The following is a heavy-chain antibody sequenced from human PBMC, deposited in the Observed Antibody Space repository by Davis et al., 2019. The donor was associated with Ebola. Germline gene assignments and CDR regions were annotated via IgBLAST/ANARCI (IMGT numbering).Heavy chain of an antibody. CDR3: AKSGLSSGVVKYHYGMDV. D-gene: IGHD3-3*01. V-gene: IGHV3-53*01. CDR1: GFTFSIYT. Sequence: GESLKISCSASGFTFSIYTMHWVRQAPGKGLEWVSVIYSGGSTYYADSVKGRFTISRANSNNTLYLQMNSLRAEDTAVYYCAKSGLSSGVVKYHYGMDVWGKGTTVTVSS. CDR2: IYSGGST. J-gene: IGHJ6*04.